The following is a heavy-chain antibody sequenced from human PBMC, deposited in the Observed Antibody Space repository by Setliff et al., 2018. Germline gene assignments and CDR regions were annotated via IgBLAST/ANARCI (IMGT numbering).Heavy chain of an antibody. CDR3: ARKLGAAAGSFYYYYYMDV. D-gene: IGHD6-13*01. CDR2: IWYDGSNK. V-gene: IGHV3-33*01. Sequence: GGSLRLSCAASGFTFSSYGMYWVRQAPGKGLEWVAVIWYDGSNKYYADSVKGRFTISRDNSKNTLYLQMNSLRAEDTAVYYCARKLGAAAGSFYYYYYMDVWGKGTTVTVSS. J-gene: IGHJ6*03. CDR1: GFTFSSYG.